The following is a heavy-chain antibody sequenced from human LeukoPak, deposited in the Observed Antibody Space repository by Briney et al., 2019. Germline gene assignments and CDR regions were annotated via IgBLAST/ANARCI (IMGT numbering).Heavy chain of an antibody. CDR2: IYYSGST. CDR3: ARGKSGYDFLRYFDY. J-gene: IGHJ4*02. D-gene: IGHD5-12*01. Sequence: SETLSLTCTVSGGSISSSSYYWGWIRQPPGKGLEWIGSIYYSGSTYYNPSLKSRVTISVDTSKNQFSLKLSSVTAADTAVYYCARGKSGYDFLRYFDYWGQGTLVTVSS. CDR1: GGSISSSSYY. V-gene: IGHV4-39*07.